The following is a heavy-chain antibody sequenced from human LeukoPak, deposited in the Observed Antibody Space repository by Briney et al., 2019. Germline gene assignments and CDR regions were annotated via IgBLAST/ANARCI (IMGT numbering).Heavy chain of an antibody. V-gene: IGHV4-34*01. CDR1: GGSFSGYY. CDR2: INHSGST. J-gene: IGHJ6*03. Sequence: PSETLSLTCAVYGGSFSGYYWSWIRQPPGKGLEWIGEINHSGSTNYNPSLKSRVTISVDTSKNQFSLKLSSVTAADTAVYYCAKQRRYYYGSGSYYSPYYYYYMDVWGKGTTVTISS. D-gene: IGHD3-10*01. CDR3: AKQRRYYYGSGSYYSPYYYYYMDV.